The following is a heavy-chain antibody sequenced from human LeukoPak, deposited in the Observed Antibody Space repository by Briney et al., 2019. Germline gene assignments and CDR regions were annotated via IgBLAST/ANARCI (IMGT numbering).Heavy chain of an antibody. V-gene: IGHV3-30*18. D-gene: IGHD3-10*01. CDR1: GYTFSSYG. Sequence: GGSLRLSLAASGYTFSSYGMHWVRKAPARGLEGWAVISDDGSNKYCAASVKGRFNISRDNSKNTLYLQMNSLRAEDTAVYYCAKGEYYYGSGSYQSIFDYWGQGTLVTVSS. CDR2: ISDDGSNK. J-gene: IGHJ4*02. CDR3: AKGEYYYGSGSYQSIFDY.